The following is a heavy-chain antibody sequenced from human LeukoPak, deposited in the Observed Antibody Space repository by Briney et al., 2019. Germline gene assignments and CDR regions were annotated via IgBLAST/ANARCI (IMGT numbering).Heavy chain of an antibody. CDR3: AREGPYCSGGSCYSFDY. CDR2: IYTSGST. CDR1: GGSISSSDYY. D-gene: IGHD2-15*01. Sequence: SETLSLTCTVSGGSISSSDYYWGWIRQPAGKGLEWIGRIYTSGSTNYNPSLKSRVTMSVDTSKNQFSLKLSSVTAADTAVYYCAREGPYCSGGSCYSFDYWGQGTLVTVSS. J-gene: IGHJ4*02. V-gene: IGHV4-61*02.